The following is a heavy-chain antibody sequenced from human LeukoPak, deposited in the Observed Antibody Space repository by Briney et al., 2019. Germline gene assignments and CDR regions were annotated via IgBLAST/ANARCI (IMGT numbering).Heavy chain of an antibody. V-gene: IGHV3-21*01. CDR2: ISSSISYI. J-gene: IGHJ6*02. D-gene: IGHD3-3*01. CDR3: ARDGQEVLRFLEWLPEGYYYGMDV. Sequence: PGGSLRLSCAASGFTFSSYSMNWVRQAPGKGLEWDSSISSSISYIYYADSVKGRFTISRDNAKNSLYLQMNSLRAEDTAVYYCARDGQEVLRFLEWLPEGYYYGMDVWGQGTTVTVSS. CDR1: GFTFSSYS.